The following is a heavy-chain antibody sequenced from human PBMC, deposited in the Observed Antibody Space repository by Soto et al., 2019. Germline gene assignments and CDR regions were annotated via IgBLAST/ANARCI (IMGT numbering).Heavy chain of an antibody. CDR1: GGSISSYY. D-gene: IGHD1-26*01. Sequence: QVQLQESGPGLVKPSETLSLTCTVSGGSISSYYWSWIRQPPGKGLEWIGYMHYSGSSNYNPFLKSRVTISVDTSKNQFSLKLSSVTAADTAVYYCARRGSYPYFDYWGPGTLVTVSS. J-gene: IGHJ4*02. CDR2: MHYSGSS. V-gene: IGHV4-59*08. CDR3: ARRGSYPYFDY.